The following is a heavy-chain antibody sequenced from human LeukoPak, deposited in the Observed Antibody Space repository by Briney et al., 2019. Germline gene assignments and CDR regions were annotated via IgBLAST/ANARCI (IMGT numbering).Heavy chain of an antibody. Sequence: GGSLRLSCEASGFTFASHAMGWVRQAPGKGLEWVSSITGSAKTTYYADSVKGRFTISRDNSRNTVDLQLTSLRAEDTATYYCTKEDRQLVCAYWGQGTLVTVCS. D-gene: IGHD5-18*01. CDR1: GFTFASHA. V-gene: IGHV3-23*01. CDR3: TKEDRQLVCAY. J-gene: IGHJ4*02. CDR2: ITGSAKTT.